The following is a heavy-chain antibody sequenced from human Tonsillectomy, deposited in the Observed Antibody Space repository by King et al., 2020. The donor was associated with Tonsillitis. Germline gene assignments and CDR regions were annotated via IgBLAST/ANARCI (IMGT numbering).Heavy chain of an antibody. CDR1: GVTFEDYG. J-gene: IGHJ4*02. D-gene: IGHD6-13*01. Sequence: VQLVESGGGLVRPGGSLRLSCAASGVTFEDYGMSWVRQAPGTGLEWVSGINWNGGRTGYADSVKGRFTISRDNAKNSLYLQMDSLRAADTALYYCARGRGIAAGYFDYWGQGTLVTVSS. CDR3: ARGRGIAAGYFDY. V-gene: IGHV3-20*04. CDR2: INWNGGRT.